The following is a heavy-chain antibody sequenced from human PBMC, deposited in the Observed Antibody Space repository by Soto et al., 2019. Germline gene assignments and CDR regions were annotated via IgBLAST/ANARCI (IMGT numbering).Heavy chain of an antibody. CDR1: GGPFPNGGYY. CDR2: THYSGDT. D-gene: IGHD3-16*01. J-gene: IGHJ4*02. V-gene: IGHV4-31*03. CDR3: ARGDSQVSSVFAY. Sequence: SETLSLTCTVSGGPFPNGGYYWSWLRQEPGKGLERIGYTHYSGDTSYNPSLRSRVTISTDTSKTQFSLRLRSVTSADTAVYYCARGDSQVSSVFAYWGQGTLVPVSS.